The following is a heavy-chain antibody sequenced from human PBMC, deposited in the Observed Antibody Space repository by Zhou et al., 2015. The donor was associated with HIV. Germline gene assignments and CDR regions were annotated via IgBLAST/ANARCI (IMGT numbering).Heavy chain of an antibody. Sequence: QVQLVESGGGSVQPGRSLRLSCAASGFTFSNYAIHWVRQAPGKGLEWVAVISYDGSNKYYADSVKGRFTISRDNAKNTLYLQMNSLRADDTAVYHCARDRTQTFRGWYLDLWGLAPWSLSPQ. CDR3: ARDRTQTFRGWYLDL. V-gene: IGHV3-30-3*01. J-gene: IGHJ2*01. D-gene: IGHD3-16*01. CDR1: GFTFSNYA. CDR2: ISYDGSNK.